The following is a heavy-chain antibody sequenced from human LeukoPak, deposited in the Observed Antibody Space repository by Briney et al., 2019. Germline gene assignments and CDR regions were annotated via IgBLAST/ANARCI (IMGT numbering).Heavy chain of an antibody. J-gene: IGHJ4*02. CDR2: IYTSGST. CDR1: GGSISSYY. CDR3: ARENTVTTTEIFLTSFDY. Sequence: PSETLSLTCTVSGGSISSYYWSWIRQPAGKGLEWIGRIYTSGSTNYNPSLKSRVTMSVDTSKNQSSLKLSSVTAADTAVYYCARENTVTTTEIFLTSFDYWGQGTLVTVSS. D-gene: IGHD4-17*01. V-gene: IGHV4-4*07.